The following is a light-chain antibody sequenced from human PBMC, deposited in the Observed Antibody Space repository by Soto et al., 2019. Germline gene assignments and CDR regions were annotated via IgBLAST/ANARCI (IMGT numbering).Light chain of an antibody. CDR3: TSYTSTSSYVA. V-gene: IGLV2-14*03. J-gene: IGLJ2*01. CDR2: DVT. Sequence: QSALTQPASVSGSPGQSITISCTGTSTDVGGHYYVSWYQQHPGKAPKLIIYDVTDRPSGVSHRFSGSKSGNTASLTISWLRTEDEADYYCTSYTSTSSYVAVGGGTQLTVL. CDR1: STDVGGHYY.